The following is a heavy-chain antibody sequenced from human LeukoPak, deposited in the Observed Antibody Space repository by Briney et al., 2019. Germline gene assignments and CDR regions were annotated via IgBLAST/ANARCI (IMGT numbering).Heavy chain of an antibody. Sequence: HPGGSLRLSCAVSGFPFSNSWMYWVRQAPGKGLEGVANIKKDGSGISYVDSAKGRFIISRDNARNSLYLQMNSLRVEDTAVYFCAGGNSMDVWGKGTAVTVSS. CDR1: GFPFSNSW. D-gene: IGHD1/OR15-1a*01. J-gene: IGHJ6*04. V-gene: IGHV3-7*03. CDR3: AGGNSMDV. CDR2: IKKDGSGI.